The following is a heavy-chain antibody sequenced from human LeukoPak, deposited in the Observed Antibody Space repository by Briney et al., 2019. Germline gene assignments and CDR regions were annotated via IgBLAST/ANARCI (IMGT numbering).Heavy chain of an antibody. V-gene: IGHV4-61*02. CDR1: GGSISSGSYY. CDR2: IYTSGST. CDR3: ARRRPYSNLEYYYGSGSPSAFDI. D-gene: IGHD3-10*01. Sequence: PSQTLSLTCTVSGGSISSGSYYWSWIRQPAGKGLEWIGRIYTSGSTNYNPSLKSRVTISVDTSKNQFSLKLSSVTAADTAVYYCARRRPYSNLEYYYGSGSPSAFDIWGQGTMVTVSS. J-gene: IGHJ3*02.